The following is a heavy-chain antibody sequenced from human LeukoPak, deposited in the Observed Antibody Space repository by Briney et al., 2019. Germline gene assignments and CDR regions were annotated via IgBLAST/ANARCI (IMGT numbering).Heavy chain of an antibody. V-gene: IGHV4-39*01. CDR2: AYYSGSP. Sequence: PSQTLSLTCTVSGGSISSSSYYWGWIRQSPGKGLEWIGSAYYSGSPYYDPSLKSRVTISVDTSKNQFSLKLSSVTAADTAVYYCASHSAEYDILAGYHSYNSFDPWGQGILVTVSS. CDR3: ASHSAEYDILAGYHSYNSFDP. D-gene: IGHD3-9*01. J-gene: IGHJ5*02. CDR1: GGSISSSSYY.